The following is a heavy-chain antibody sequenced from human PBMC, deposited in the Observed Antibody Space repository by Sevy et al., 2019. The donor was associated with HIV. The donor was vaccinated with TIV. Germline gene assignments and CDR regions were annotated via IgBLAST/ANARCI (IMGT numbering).Heavy chain of an antibody. CDR1: GFTFSSYA. V-gene: IGHV3-23*01. Sequence: GGSLRLSCAASGFTFSSYAMSWGRQAPGKGLEWVSAISGSGGSTYYADSVKGRFTISRDNSKNTLYLQMNSLRAEDTAVYYCAKDELGQQLVPKYYYYGMDVWGQGTTVTVSS. CDR3: AKDELGQQLVPKYYYYGMDV. CDR2: ISGSGGST. D-gene: IGHD6-13*01. J-gene: IGHJ6*02.